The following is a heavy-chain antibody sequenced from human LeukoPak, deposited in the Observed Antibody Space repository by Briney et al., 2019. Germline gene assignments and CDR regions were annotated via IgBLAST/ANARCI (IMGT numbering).Heavy chain of an antibody. J-gene: IGHJ3*02. D-gene: IGHD3-22*01. CDR3: ARDPSYYYDSSGWIDAFDI. V-gene: IGHV1-69*04. CDR2: IIPILGIA. Sequence: ASMKASCKASGYTFTGYYMHWVRQAPGQGLEWMGRIIPILGIANYAQKFQGRVTITADKSTSTAYMELSSLRSEDTAVYYCARDPSYYYDSSGWIDAFDIWGQGTMVTVSS. CDR1: GYTFTGYY.